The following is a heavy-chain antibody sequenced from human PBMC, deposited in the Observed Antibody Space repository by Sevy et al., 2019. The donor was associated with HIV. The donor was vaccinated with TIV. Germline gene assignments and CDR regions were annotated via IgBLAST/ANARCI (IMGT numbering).Heavy chain of an antibody. CDR2: ISSSSSTI. J-gene: IGHJ3*02. CDR3: ARDSYYYDSSGYPDAFDI. CDR1: GFTFSSYS. V-gene: IGHV3-48*01. D-gene: IGHD3-22*01. Sequence: GGSLRLSCAASGFTFSSYSMNWIRQAPGKGLEWVSYISSSSSTIYYADSVKGRFTISRDNAKNSLYLQMNSLRAEDTAVYYCARDSYYYDSSGYPDAFDIWGQWTMVTVSS.